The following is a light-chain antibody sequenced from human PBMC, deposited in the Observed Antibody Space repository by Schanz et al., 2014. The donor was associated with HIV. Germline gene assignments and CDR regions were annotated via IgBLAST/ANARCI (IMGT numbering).Light chain of an antibody. V-gene: IGLV2-14*03. J-gene: IGLJ3*02. CDR1: SIDVGGYDY. CDR3: CSYAGRSTVV. CDR2: DVS. Sequence: QSALTQPASLSGSPGQSITISCTGTSIDVGGYDYVSWYQQHPGEAPKLMIYDVSDRPSGVSNRFSGSKSGNTASLTISGLQAEDEADYYCCSYAGRSTVVFGGGTKLTVL.